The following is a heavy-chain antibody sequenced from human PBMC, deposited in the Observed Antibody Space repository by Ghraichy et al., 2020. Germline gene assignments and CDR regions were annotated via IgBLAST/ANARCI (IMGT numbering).Heavy chain of an antibody. J-gene: IGHJ4*02. CDR2: INPNSGGT. CDR1: GYTFTGYY. V-gene: IGHV1-2*06. D-gene: IGHD3-22*01. CDR3: ARVGAYYDSSGYYRY. Sequence: ASVKVSCKASGYTFTGYYMHWVRQAPGQGLEWMGRINPNSGGTNYAQKFQGRVTMTRDTSISTAYMELSRLRSDDTAVYYCARVGAYYDSSGYYRYWGQGTLVTVSS.